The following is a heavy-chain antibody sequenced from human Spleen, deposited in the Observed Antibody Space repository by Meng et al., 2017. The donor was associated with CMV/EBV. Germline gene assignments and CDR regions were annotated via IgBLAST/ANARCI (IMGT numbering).Heavy chain of an antibody. V-gene: IGHV3-21*01. CDR1: GSTFSSYT. J-gene: IGHJ6*02. Sequence: GESLKISCAASGSTFSSYTMNWVRQAPGKGLEWVSSISSSSSYIYYADLVKGRFTVPRDNAKNSLFLQMDSLRAEDTAVYYCARDGGNIVGTTYYYFGMDVWGQGTTVTVSS. CDR3: ARDGGNIVGTTYYYFGMDV. CDR2: ISSSSSYI. D-gene: IGHD1-26*01.